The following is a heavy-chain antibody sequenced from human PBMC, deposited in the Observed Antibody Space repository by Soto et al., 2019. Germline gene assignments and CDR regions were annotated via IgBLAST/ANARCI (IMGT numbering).Heavy chain of an antibody. Sequence: GGSLRLSCAASGFTFSSYAMHWVRQAPGKGLEWVAVISYDGSNKYYADSVKGRFTISRDNSKNTLYLQMNSLRAEDTAVYYCARDLRYFDWLLYDYYYYYGMDVWGQGTTVTVSS. CDR3: ARDLRYFDWLLYDYYYYYGMDV. D-gene: IGHD3-9*01. V-gene: IGHV3-30-3*01. CDR2: ISYDGSNK. CDR1: GFTFSSYA. J-gene: IGHJ6*02.